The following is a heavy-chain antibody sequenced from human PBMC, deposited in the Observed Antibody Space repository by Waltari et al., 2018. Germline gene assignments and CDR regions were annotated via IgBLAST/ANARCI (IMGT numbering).Heavy chain of an antibody. V-gene: IGHV3-23*01. Sequence: EVQLLESGGDLVQPGGSLRLSCTASGFTFSNYAMSWVRQAPGKGREWVSAIGGSGGNIFYTDSVKGRFTISIDNSKNTLYLQMNSLTAEDTAVYSCAKDRGYCSGGTCFSLGFDYWGQGTLVTVSS. CDR2: IGGSGGNI. CDR1: GFTFSNYA. CDR3: AKDRGYCSGGTCFSLGFDY. D-gene: IGHD2-15*01. J-gene: IGHJ4*02.